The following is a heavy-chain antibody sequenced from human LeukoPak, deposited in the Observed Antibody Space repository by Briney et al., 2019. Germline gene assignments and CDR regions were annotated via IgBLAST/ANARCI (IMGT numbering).Heavy chain of an antibody. Sequence: SETLSLTCAVYGGSFSGYYWSWIRQPPGKGLEWIGEINHSGSTNYNPSLKSRVTISVDTSKNQFSLKLSSVTAADTAVYYCARGRGKGLAARSDYWGQGTLATVSS. D-gene: IGHD6-6*01. CDR2: INHSGST. CDR1: GGSFSGYY. V-gene: IGHV4-34*01. CDR3: ARGRGKGLAARSDY. J-gene: IGHJ4*02.